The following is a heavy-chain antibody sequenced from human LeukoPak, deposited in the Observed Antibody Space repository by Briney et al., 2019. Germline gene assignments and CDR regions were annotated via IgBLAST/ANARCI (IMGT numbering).Heavy chain of an antibody. Sequence: GGSLRLSCAASGFTFSSYWMSWVRQAPGKGLEWVANIKQDGSEKYYVDSVKGRFTISRDNAKNSLYLQMNSLRAEDTAVYYCARGGLSIPYYYDSSGYSPFDYWGQGTLVTVSS. J-gene: IGHJ4*02. CDR3: ARGGLSIPYYYDSSGYSPFDY. CDR1: GFTFSSYW. V-gene: IGHV3-7*01. D-gene: IGHD3-22*01. CDR2: IKQDGSEK.